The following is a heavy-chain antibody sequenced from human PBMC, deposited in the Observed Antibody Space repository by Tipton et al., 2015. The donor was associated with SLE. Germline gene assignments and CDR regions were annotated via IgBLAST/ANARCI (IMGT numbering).Heavy chain of an antibody. Sequence: SLRLSCAASGFTLSTYSMDWVRQAPGKGLEWVAAISGSDGSTYYADSVKGRFTISRDNSKNTLYLQVNSLRADDTAVYYCASAESQVRSGWYFDLWGRGTLVTVSS. J-gene: IGHJ2*01. V-gene: IGHV3-23*01. D-gene: IGHD3-10*01. CDR3: ASAESQVRSGWYFDL. CDR1: GFTLSTYS. CDR2: ISGSDGST.